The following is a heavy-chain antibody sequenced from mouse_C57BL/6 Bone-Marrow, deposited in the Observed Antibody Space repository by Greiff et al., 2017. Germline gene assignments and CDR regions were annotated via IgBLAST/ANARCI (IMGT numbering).Heavy chain of an antibody. CDR3: ARGVLLRSLYYAKDY. Sequence: EVQLVESGGDLVKPGGSLKISCAASGFTFSSYGMSWVRQRPDKRLEWVGTISSGGSYTYYPDSVKGRFTISRDNSKNTLYLQMSRLKSEDTAMYYSARGVLLRSLYYAKDYWGQGTSATVSS. D-gene: IGHD1-1*01. J-gene: IGHJ4*01. CDR2: ISSGGSYT. V-gene: IGHV5-6*01. CDR1: GFTFSSYG.